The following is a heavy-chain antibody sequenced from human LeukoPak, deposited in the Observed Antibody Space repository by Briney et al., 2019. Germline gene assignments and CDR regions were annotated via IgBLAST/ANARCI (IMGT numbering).Heavy chain of an antibody. V-gene: IGHV4-39*01. J-gene: IGHJ6*03. D-gene: IGHD2-15*01. CDR3: ARTYSYYHYMDV. CDR1: GGSISSSSYY. CDR2: IHYSGST. Sequence: SETLSLTCTVSGGSISSSSYYWGWIRQPPGKGLEWIANIHYSGSTYYNPSLKSRVTISVDTSKNQFSLKLSSVAAAGTALYYCARTYSYYHYMDVWGKGTTVTVSS.